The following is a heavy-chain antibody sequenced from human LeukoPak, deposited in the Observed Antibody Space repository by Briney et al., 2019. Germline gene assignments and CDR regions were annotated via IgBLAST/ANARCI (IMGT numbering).Heavy chain of an antibody. J-gene: IGHJ6*02. Sequence: ASVKVSCKASGYTFTSYYMHWVRQAPGQGLEWMGIINPSGGSTSYAQKFQGRVTMTRDTSTSTAYMELSSLRSEDTAVYYCARGSGGGYDPLSYYYYGMDVWGQGTTVTVSS. CDR2: INPSGGST. CDR3: ARGSGGGYDPLSYYYYGMDV. V-gene: IGHV1-46*01. D-gene: IGHD1-26*01. CDR1: GYTFTSYY.